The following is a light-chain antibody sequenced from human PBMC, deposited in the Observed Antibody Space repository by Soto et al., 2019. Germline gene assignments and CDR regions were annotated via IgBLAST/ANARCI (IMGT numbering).Light chain of an antibody. CDR1: QSIRTY. Sequence: DIQMTQSPSTLSASVGDRVTITCRASQSIRTYLNWYQQKPGKAPRLLIYAATTLQGGVPSRFSGSGSGTDFTLTIGSLQPEDFAIYYCQQSSSTPPTFGGGTKVDIK. J-gene: IGKJ4*01. V-gene: IGKV1-39*01. CDR2: AAT. CDR3: QQSSSTPPT.